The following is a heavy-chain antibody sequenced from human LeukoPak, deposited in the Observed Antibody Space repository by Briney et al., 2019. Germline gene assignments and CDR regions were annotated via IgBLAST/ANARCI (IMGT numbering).Heavy chain of an antibody. CDR2: IYYSGST. CDR3: ARETYYYGSGSYSQRMDV. D-gene: IGHD3-10*01. Sequence: SETLSLTCTVSGGSISSCYWSWIRQPPGKGLEWIGYIYYSGSTNYNPSLKSRVTISVDTSKNQFSLKLSSVTAADTAVYYCARETYYYGSGSYSQRMDVWGKGTTVTVSS. V-gene: IGHV4-59*01. J-gene: IGHJ6*04. CDR1: GGSISSCY.